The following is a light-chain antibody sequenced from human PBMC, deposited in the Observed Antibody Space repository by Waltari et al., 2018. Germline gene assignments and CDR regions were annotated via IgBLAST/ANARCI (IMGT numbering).Light chain of an antibody. CDR2: DVT. CDR3: ASYTSSKTWV. CDR1: SSDVGGYDY. Sequence: QSALTQPASVSGSPGQSITISCTGTSSDVGGYDYVSWYQQHPGKAPKLMIFDVTKRPAGVSGRLSGSKSGNTAALTMSGLHTEDEADYYCASYTSSKTWVFGGGTKLTVL. J-gene: IGLJ3*02. V-gene: IGLV2-14*01.